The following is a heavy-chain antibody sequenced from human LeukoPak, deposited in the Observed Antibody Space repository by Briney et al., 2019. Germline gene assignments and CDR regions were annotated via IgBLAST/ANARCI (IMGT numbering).Heavy chain of an antibody. Sequence: GGSLRLSCAASGFTFSSYGMHWVRQAPGKGLEWVAVIWYDGSNKYYADSVKGRFTISRDNSKNTLYLQMNSLRAEDTAVYYCARGTYCYDSSGYPYEYWGQGTLVTVSS. J-gene: IGHJ4*02. CDR3: ARGTYCYDSSGYPYEY. CDR1: GFTFSSYG. CDR2: IWYDGSNK. D-gene: IGHD3-22*01. V-gene: IGHV3-33*01.